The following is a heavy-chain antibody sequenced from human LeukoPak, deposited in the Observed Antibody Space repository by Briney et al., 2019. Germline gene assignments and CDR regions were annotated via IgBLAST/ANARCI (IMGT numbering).Heavy chain of an antibody. Sequence: ASVKVSCKASGYTFTGYYMHWVRQAPGQGLEWMGWINPNSGGTNYAQKLQGRVTMTTGTSTSTAYMELRSLRSDDTAVYYCARDQVRWANYYMDVWGKGTTVTVSS. CDR1: GYTFTGYY. V-gene: IGHV1-2*02. J-gene: IGHJ6*03. D-gene: IGHD5-24*01. CDR2: INPNSGGT. CDR3: ARDQVRWANYYMDV.